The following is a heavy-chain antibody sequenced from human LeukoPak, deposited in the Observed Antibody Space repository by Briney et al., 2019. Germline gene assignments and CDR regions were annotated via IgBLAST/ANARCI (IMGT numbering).Heavy chain of an antibody. CDR2: IYPGDSDT. D-gene: IGHD5-18*01. J-gene: IGHJ4*02. Sequence: GESLQISCKGSGYSFTNYWIAWLRQLPGKGLEWMGIIYPGDSDTRYSPSFQGQVTISADKSISTAYLQWSSLKASDTAMYYCARQAHGFSYGSGFYYFDYWGQGTLVTVSS. V-gene: IGHV5-51*01. CDR1: GYSFTNYW. CDR3: ARQAHGFSYGSGFYYFDY.